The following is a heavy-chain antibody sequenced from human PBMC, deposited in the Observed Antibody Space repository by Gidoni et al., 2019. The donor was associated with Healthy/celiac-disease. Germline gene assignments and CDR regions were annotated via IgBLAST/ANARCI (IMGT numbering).Heavy chain of an antibody. V-gene: IGHV4-34*01. D-gene: IGHD3-10*01. CDR2: MNHRGSS. CDR1: GGSFSGYY. CDR3: ARGGVLWFGTYYYYYGMDV. J-gene: IGHJ6*02. Sequence: QVQLQQWGAGLLKPSEALSLTCAVYGGSFSGYYRSWIRPPPGTGLEWIGEMNHRGSSNNYPTLNSQVTISVETSKNQFSLKLSSVTAADTAVYYCARGGVLWFGTYYYYYGMDVWGQGTTVTVSS.